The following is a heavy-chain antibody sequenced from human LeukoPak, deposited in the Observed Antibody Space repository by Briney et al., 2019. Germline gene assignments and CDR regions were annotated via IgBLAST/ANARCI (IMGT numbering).Heavy chain of an antibody. CDR3: ARDDRKSRSPYYYGMDV. V-gene: IGHV3-66*01. J-gene: IGHJ6*02. D-gene: IGHD6-13*01. CDR2: IYSGGST. CDR1: GFIFSSYG. Sequence: GRSLRLSCAASGFIFSSYGMHWVRQAPGKGLEWVSVIYSGGSTYYADSVKGRFTISRDNSKNTLYLQMNSLRAEDTAVYYCARDDRKSRSPYYYGMDVWGQGTTVTVSS.